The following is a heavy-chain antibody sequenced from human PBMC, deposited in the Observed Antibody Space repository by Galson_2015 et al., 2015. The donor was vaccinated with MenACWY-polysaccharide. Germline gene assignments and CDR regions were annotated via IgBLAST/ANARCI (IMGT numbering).Heavy chain of an antibody. Sequence: SLGLSCAASGFSVSNYYMTWVRQAPGKGLEWVSLIYAGGSTYYAESVKGRFTISRDNSKNTLYLQMNSLRVEDTAVYYCARDRGDNWNYAFDVWGQGTMVTVSS. D-gene: IGHD1-7*01. CDR2: IYAGGST. V-gene: IGHV3-53*01. J-gene: IGHJ3*01. CDR3: ARDRGDNWNYAFDV. CDR1: GFSVSNYY.